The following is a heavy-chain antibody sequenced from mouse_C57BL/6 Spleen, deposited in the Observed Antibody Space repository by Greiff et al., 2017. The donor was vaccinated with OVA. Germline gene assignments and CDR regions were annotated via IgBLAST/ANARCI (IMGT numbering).Heavy chain of an antibody. Sequence: VQLQQPGAELVKPGASVKLSCKASGYTFTSYWMQWVKQRPGQGLEWIGEIDPSDSYTNYNQKFKGKATLTVDTSSSTAYMQLSSLTSEDSAVYYCARGGYDYFFAYWGQGTLVTVSA. CDR3: ARGGYDYFFAY. V-gene: IGHV1-50*01. CDR1: GYTFTSYW. CDR2: IDPSDSYT. J-gene: IGHJ3*01. D-gene: IGHD2-4*01.